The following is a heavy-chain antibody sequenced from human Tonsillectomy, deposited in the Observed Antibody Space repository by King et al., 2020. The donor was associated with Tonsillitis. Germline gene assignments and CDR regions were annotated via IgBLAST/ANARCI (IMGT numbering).Heavy chain of an antibody. Sequence: VQLVESGGGLVQPGRSLRLSCAASGFTFDNYAMHWVRQAPGKGLEWVSGISWNSGTIGYADSVKGRFTISRDNAQNSLYLQMNSLRGEDTAFYYCAKEAILSTNDGYFDYWGQGTLVTVSS. D-gene: IGHD2-15*01. J-gene: IGHJ4*02. V-gene: IGHV3-9*01. CDR1: GFTFDNYA. CDR3: AKEAILSTNDGYFDY. CDR2: ISWNSGTI.